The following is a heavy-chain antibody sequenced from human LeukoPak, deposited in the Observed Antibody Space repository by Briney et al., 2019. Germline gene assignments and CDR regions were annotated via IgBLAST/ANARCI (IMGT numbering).Heavy chain of an antibody. J-gene: IGHJ5*02. CDR2: IVVRSGNT. CDR3: AADLTFYDFWSGRS. CDR1: GFTFTSSA. D-gene: IGHD3-3*01. Sequence: SVKVSCKASGFTFTSSAMQWVRQARGQRLEGIGWIVVRSGNTNYAQKFQERVTITTDKSTSTAYMELSSLRSEDTAVYYCAADLTFYDFWSGRSWGQGTLVTVSS. V-gene: IGHV1-58*02.